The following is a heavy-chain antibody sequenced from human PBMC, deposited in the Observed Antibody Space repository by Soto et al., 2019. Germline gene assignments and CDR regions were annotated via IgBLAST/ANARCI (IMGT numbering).Heavy chain of an antibody. CDR1: GGSFSSYA. CDR2: TIPILGTA. Sequence: QVQLVQSGAEVKKPGSSVKVSCKASGGSFSSYAFSWVRQAPGQGLEWMGGTIPILGTADYAQKFQGRLTITADESASTSYMELSSLRSDDTAVYYCPRGESSDTGDYWGQGTLVTVSS. J-gene: IGHJ4*02. V-gene: IGHV1-69*01. D-gene: IGHD3-22*01. CDR3: PRGESSDTGDY.